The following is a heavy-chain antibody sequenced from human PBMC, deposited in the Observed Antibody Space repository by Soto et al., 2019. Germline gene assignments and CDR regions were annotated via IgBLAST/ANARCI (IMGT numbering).Heavy chain of an antibody. Sequence: PGGSLRLSFAASAFTLRSYAMHWVGQSPGKGLEWVAVILYEGINKYYADSVKGRFTIPRENTKTVLYLQMTSLRAEDRAVYYCASEDPGFGELYYYYYGMDVWGQGTTVTVSS. CDR1: AFTLRSYA. CDR3: ASEDPGFGELYYYYYGMDV. J-gene: IGHJ6*02. D-gene: IGHD3-10*01. CDR2: ILYEGINK. V-gene: IGHV3-30-3*01.